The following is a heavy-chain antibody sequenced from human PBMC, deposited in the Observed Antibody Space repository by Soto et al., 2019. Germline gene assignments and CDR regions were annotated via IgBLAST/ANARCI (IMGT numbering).Heavy chain of an antibody. J-gene: IGHJ6*02. CDR2: ISGYNGNT. V-gene: IGHV1-18*01. CDR1: GYTFSNYG. Sequence: QVQLVQSGAEVKKPGASVKVSCKASGYTFSNYGISWVRQGPGQGLEWKGWISGYNGNTHYEEKVQDRIKMTTDTSTSTTYMELRSVRSDDTAVYFCARDPGFGFGYSYAFAMDVWAQGTTVTVSS. CDR3: ARDPGFGFGYSYAFAMDV. D-gene: IGHD5-18*01.